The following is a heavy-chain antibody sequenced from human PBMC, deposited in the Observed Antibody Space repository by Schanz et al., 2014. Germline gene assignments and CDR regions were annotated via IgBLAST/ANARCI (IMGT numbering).Heavy chain of an antibody. V-gene: IGHV3-30*04. Sequence: QVQLVESGGCVVQPGRSLRLSCAASGFTVRSYAMHWVRQAPGKGLEWVAAISYDGSNQYYTDSVKGRFTVSRDNSKNTVYLQMNSLRAEDTAVYYCAKEESPPSRVDYWGQGTLVTVSS. CDR1: GFTVRSYA. CDR3: AKEESPPSRVDY. J-gene: IGHJ4*02. CDR2: ISYDGSNQ.